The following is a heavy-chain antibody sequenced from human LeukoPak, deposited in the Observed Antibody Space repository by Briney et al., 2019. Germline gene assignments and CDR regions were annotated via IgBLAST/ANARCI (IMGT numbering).Heavy chain of an antibody. CDR1: GGSISSSSYY. CDR3: AKSSYSIFDY. CDR2: NSGST. J-gene: IGHJ4*02. D-gene: IGHD5-18*01. V-gene: IGHV4-39*07. Sequence: SETLSLTCTVSGGSISSSSYYWGWIRQPPGKGLEWIGSNSGSTYYNPSLKSRVTISVDTSKNQFSLKLSSVTAADTAVYYCAKSSYSIFDYWGQGTLVTVSS.